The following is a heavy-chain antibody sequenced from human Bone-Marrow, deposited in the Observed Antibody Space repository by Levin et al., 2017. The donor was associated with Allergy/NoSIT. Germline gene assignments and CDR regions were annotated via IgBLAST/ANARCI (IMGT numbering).Heavy chain of an antibody. D-gene: IGHD2-15*01. V-gene: IGHV4-4*07. CDR3: ARDLRLGYCSGGSCYGYGMDV. CDR1: GGSISSYY. CDR2: IYTSGST. J-gene: IGHJ6*02. Sequence: SETLSLTCTVSGGSISSYYWSWIRQPAGKGLEWIGRIYTSGSTNYNPSLKSRVTMSVDTSKNQFSLKLSSVTAADTAVYHCARDLRLGYCSGGSCYGYGMDVWGQGTTVTVSS.